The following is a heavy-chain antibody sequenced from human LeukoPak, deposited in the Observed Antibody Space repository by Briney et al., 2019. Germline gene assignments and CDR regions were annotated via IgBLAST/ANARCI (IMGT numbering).Heavy chain of an antibody. CDR2: IHPEGNEK. V-gene: IGHV3-7*04. Sequence: PGGSLRLSCAASGFTFDDYGMSWVRQAPGRGLEWVANIHPEGNEKYHVESVKGRFTISGDNAKNSLFLQMNGLRVEDTAVYYCARGDAFSGDHWGQGTPVTVSS. J-gene: IGHJ4*02. CDR1: GFTFDDYG. CDR3: ARGDAFSGDH.